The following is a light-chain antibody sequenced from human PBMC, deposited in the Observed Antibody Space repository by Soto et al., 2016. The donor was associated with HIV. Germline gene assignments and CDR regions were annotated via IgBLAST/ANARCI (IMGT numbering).Light chain of an antibody. CDR3: QAWDNNIHV. Sequence: SYELTQAPSVSVSPGQTATISCSGEKLGDKYISWLQQRPGQSPLLLIYEDSKRPSGIPDRFSGSNSGNTATLTISGTQTMDEADYFCQAWDNNIHVFGAGTKVTVL. CDR1: KLGDKY. CDR2: EDS. V-gene: IGLV3-1*01. J-gene: IGLJ1*01.